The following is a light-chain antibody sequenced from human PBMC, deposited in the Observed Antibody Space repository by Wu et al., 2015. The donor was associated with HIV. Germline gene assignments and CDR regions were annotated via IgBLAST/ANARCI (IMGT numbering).Light chain of an antibody. V-gene: IGKV3-15*01. J-gene: IGKJ1*01. CDR1: QNINNN. Sequence: EVVMTQSPATLAVSPGERATLSCRASQNINNNLAWYQHKPGQAPRLLIYGASTRATNIPGRFSGSGSGTEFILTISNIQSEDFAVYFCQQYHNWPPWTFGQGTTVEI. CDR2: GAS. CDR3: QQYHNWPPWT.